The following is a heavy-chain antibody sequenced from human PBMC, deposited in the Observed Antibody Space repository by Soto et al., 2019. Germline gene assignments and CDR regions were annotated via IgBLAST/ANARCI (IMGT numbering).Heavy chain of an antibody. V-gene: IGHV3-74*01. CDR2: IDHDGPT. CDR1: GFTFSNYW. CDR3: VRDSHGDY. J-gene: IGHJ4*02. Sequence: EVQLVESGGGLVQPGGSLRLSCAGSGFTFSNYWMHWVRQAPGKGLEWVSRIDHDGPTDYADSVGGRFTISRDNAENTLYLQMNRLRPEDTAVYYCVRDSHGDYWGQGTLVTVSS.